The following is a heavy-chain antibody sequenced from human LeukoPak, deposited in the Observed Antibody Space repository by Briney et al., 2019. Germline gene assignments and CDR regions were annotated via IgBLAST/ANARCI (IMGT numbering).Heavy chain of an antibody. CDR2: ISGSGGST. J-gene: IGHJ2*01. CDR3: AKVSLNLNWYFDL. V-gene: IGHV3-23*01. Sequence: GGSLRLSCAASGFTFSSYAMSWVRQAPGKGLEWVSAISGSGGSTYYADSVKGRFTISRDSSKNTLYLQMNSLRAEDTAVYYCAKVSLNLNWYFDLWGRGTLVTVSS. D-gene: IGHD1-7*01. CDR1: GFTFSSYA.